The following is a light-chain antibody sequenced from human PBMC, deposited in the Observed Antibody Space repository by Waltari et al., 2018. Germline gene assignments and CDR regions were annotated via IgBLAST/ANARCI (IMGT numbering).Light chain of an antibody. V-gene: IGLV2-23*02. J-gene: IGLJ2*01. CDR1: SREVGKYNL. CDR3: CSFAGRGFSVI. CDR2: EVT. Sequence: QSALTQPAPVSGSPGPSITISCTGTSREVGKYNLVSWYQQHPGEVPKLMIYEVTKRPSGVSDRFSGSKSGNTASLTISGLQAEDEADYFCCSFAGRGFSVIFGGGTKLTVL.